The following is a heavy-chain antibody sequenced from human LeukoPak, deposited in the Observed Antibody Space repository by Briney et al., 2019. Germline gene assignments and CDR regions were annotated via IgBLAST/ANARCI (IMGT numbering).Heavy chain of an antibody. J-gene: IGHJ4*02. CDR1: GFTFSSYN. D-gene: IGHD7-27*01. V-gene: IGHV3-48*01. CDR3: ARPRNWGSREGFDY. CDR2: ISSLSRNV. Sequence: GGSLRLSCAASGFTFSSYNMNWVRQAPGKGLEWVSYISSLSRNVYYADSVKGRFTISRDNAKSSLYLQMNSLRAEDTAVYYCARPRNWGSREGFDYWGQGTLVTVSS.